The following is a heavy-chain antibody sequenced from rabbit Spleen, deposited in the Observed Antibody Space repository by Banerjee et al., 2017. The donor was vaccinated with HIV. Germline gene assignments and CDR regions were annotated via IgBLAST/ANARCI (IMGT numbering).Heavy chain of an antibody. CDR2: FDPVFGGT. CDR3: ARGPPYAGYAGYGYVYLNL. CDR1: GFDFSSYS. Sequence: QLKETGGGLVQPGGSLTLSCKASGFDFSSYSMSLVLQAPGQWLEWIGYFDPVFGGTYYASWVNGQFTISSHNAQNTLYLQLNSLTAADTATYFCARGPPYAGYAGYGYVYLNLWGQGTLVTVS. V-gene: IGHV1S7*01. J-gene: IGHJ4*01. D-gene: IGHD6-1*01.